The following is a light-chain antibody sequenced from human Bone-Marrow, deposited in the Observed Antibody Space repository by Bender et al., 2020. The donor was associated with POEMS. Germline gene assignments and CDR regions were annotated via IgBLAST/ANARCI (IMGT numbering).Light chain of an antibody. CDR1: NLGEKY. CDR3: QAWDTYSVI. V-gene: IGLV3-1*01. CDR2: QDT. Sequence: SYEVTQPPSVSVSPGQTASITCSGDNLGEKYISWYQQKTGHSPVLVVYQDTKRPSGIPERISGANSGNTATLTISGTQIMDEADYYCQAWDTYSVIFGGGTKLTVL. J-gene: IGLJ2*01.